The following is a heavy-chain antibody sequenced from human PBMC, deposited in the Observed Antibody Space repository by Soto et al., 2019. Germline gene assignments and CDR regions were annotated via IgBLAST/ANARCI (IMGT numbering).Heavy chain of an antibody. CDR1: GGSISSSNW. V-gene: IGHV4-31*11. CDR2: IYYRGST. J-gene: IGHJ4*02. D-gene: IGHD5-18*01. CDR3: ARLVDNYGHYYFDY. Sequence: PSETLSLTCAVSGGSISSSNWWSWIRQHPEKGLEWMGYIYYRGSTYYNPSLKSRVTISVDTSKNQFSLKLDSVTAADTAVYYCARLVDNYGHYYFDYWGQGILVTVSS.